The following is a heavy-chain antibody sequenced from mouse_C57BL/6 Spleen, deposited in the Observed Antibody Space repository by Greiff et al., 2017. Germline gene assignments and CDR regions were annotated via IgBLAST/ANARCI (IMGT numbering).Heavy chain of an antibody. CDR2: IYPSDSET. CDR1: GYTFTSYW. V-gene: IGHV1-61*01. Sequence: QVQLQQSGAELVRPGSSVKLSCKASGYTFTSYWMDWVKQRPGQGLEWIGNIYPSDSETHYNQKFKDKATLTVDKSSSTAYMQLSSLTSEDSAVYYCARKDYYGSSWGFAYWGQGTLVTVSA. J-gene: IGHJ3*01. CDR3: ARKDYYGSSWGFAY. D-gene: IGHD1-1*01.